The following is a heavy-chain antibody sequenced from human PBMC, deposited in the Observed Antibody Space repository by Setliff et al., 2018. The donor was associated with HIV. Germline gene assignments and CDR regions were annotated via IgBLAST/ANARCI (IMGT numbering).Heavy chain of an antibody. Sequence: TLSLTCTVSGGSLSSSGYYWSWIRQHPGKGLEWIGYIYYSGSTYYNPSLKSRVTISIDTSKNQFSLKLSSVTAADTAVYYCARGLVVVTDSDYDTNYYYYYYMDVWGKGTTVTVSS. V-gene: IGHV4-31*02. CDR1: GGSLSSSGYY. J-gene: IGHJ6*03. D-gene: IGHD5-12*01. CDR2: IYYSGST. CDR3: ARGLVVVTDSDYDTNYYYYYYMDV.